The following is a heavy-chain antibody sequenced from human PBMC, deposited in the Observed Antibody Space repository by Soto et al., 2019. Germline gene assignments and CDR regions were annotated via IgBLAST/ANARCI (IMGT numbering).Heavy chain of an antibody. D-gene: IGHD3-3*01. V-gene: IGHV4-4*07. Sequence: QLQLQESGPGLAKPSETLSLTCTVSGGAISGYYWTWIRQSAGKGLEWIGRIYSSGGTKYNPSLQSRVTMSLDTSKNQFSLRLTSVTAADTAVYYCARGQRFSDSFDPWGQGTLVTVSS. J-gene: IGHJ5*02. CDR2: IYSSGGT. CDR3: ARGQRFSDSFDP. CDR1: GGAISGYY.